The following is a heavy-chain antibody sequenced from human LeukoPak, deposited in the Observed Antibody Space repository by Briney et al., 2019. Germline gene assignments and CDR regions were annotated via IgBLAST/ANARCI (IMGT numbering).Heavy chain of an antibody. CDR1: GYTFTSYV. V-gene: IGHV1-18*01. CDR3: ARGSGYWYFDL. CDR2: INAYNGNT. Sequence: GASVKVSCKASGYTFTSYVITWVRQAPGQALEWMGWINAYNGNTNYAQKLQGRDTMTTDTTTSTAYMELRSLRSDDTGVYYCARGSGYWYFDLWGRGTLVTVSS. D-gene: IGHD3-10*01. J-gene: IGHJ2*01.